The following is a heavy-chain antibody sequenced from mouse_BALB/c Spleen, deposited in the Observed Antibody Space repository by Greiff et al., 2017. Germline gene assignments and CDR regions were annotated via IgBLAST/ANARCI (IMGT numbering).Heavy chain of an antibody. J-gene: IGHJ2*01. Sequence: VHLVESGPELVKPGASVKVSCKASGYTFTSYWMHWVKQRPGQGLEWIGYINPSTGYTEYNQKFKDKATLTADKSSSTAYMQLSSLTSEDSAVYYCARRPHYYGSSPDYWGQGTTLTVSS. V-gene: IGHV1-7*01. D-gene: IGHD1-1*01. CDR1: GYTFTSYW. CDR3: ARRPHYYGSSPDY. CDR2: INPSTGYT.